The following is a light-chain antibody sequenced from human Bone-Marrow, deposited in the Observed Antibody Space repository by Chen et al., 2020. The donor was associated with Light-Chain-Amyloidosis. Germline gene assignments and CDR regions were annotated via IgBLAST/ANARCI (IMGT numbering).Light chain of an antibody. J-gene: IGKJ4*01. CDR1: QTISSNY. Sequence: EIVLTQSPGTLSLSPGEGANLSCRASQTISSNYLTWYQQTFGQAPRLLIYGSSSRATGIPDRFTGSGSGTDFTLTINRLEPEDVAMYYCQQYGTSPLTFGGGTKVEIK. V-gene: IGKV3-20*01. CDR3: QQYGTSPLT. CDR2: GSS.